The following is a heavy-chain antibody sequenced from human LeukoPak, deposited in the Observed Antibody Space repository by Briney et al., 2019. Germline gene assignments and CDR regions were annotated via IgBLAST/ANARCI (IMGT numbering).Heavy chain of an antibody. D-gene: IGHD3-3*01. V-gene: IGHV3-23*01. CDR1: GVTFSSYG. CDR3: AKDPTHHDFWSGNSD. CDR2: ISGGGGST. J-gene: IGHJ4*02. Sequence: PGGSLRLSCTASGVTFSSYGMSWVRQAPGKGLEWVSAISGGGGSTYYADSVRGRFTISRDNSKNTLYLQMNSLRAEDTAVYYCAKDPTHHDFWSGNSDCGQGTLVTVSS.